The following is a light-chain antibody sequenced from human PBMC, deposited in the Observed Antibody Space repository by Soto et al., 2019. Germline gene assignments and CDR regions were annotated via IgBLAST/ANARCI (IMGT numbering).Light chain of an antibody. J-gene: IGKJ2*01. V-gene: IGKV1-8*01. CDR2: AAA. CDR1: QGISSY. CDR3: QQYLSYPYT. Sequence: AIRMTQSPSSFSASTGDRVTITCRASQGISSYLAWYQQKPGKAPKILIYAAATLQRGASSRFSASGSGTDFTLTISRLQSEDFATYYCQQYLSYPYTFGQGTKLEI.